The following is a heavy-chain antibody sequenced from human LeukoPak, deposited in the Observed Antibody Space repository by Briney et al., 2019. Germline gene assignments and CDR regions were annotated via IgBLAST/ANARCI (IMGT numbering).Heavy chain of an antibody. J-gene: IGHJ3*02. CDR3: ARETYYDFWSGSGAFDI. D-gene: IGHD3-3*01. CDR1: GGSISSSNW. V-gene: IGHV4-4*02. CDR2: IYHSVST. Sequence: SETLSLTCAVSGGSISSSNWWSWVRQPPGKGLEWIGEIYHSVSTNYNPSLKSRVTISVDKSKNQFSLKLSSVTAADTAVYYCARETYYDFWSGSGAFDIWGQGTMVTVSS.